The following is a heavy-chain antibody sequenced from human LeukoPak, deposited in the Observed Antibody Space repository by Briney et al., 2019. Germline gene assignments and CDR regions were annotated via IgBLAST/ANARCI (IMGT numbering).Heavy chain of an antibody. D-gene: IGHD3-22*01. CDR1: GFTFSSYW. CDR3: ARDFHSSGYYAFDI. J-gene: IGHJ3*02. CDR2: IYTSGRT. V-gene: IGHV4-4*08. Sequence: GSLRLSCAASGFTFSSYWMSWVRQAPGKGLEWIGRIYTSGRTSYNPSLKGRVTISVDTSKNQFSLELSSVTAADTAVYYCARDFHSSGYYAFDIWGQGTMVIVSS.